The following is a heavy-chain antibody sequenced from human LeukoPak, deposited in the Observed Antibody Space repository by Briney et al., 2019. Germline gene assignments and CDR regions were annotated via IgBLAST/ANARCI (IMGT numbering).Heavy chain of an antibody. CDR2: INPDSGGT. J-gene: IGHJ4*02. CDR1: GYTFTGYY. Sequence: ASVKVSCKASGYTFTGYYLHWVRQAPGQGLEWMGRINPDSGGTDYAQNFQGRVTMTRDTSISTAYMELSRLISDDTAVYYCARGLSSSWNNFDYWGQGTLVTVSS. CDR3: ARGLSSSWNNFDY. V-gene: IGHV1-2*06. D-gene: IGHD6-13*01.